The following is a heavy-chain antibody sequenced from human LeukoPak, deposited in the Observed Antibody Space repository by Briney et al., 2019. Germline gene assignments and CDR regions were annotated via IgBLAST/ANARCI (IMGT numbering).Heavy chain of an antibody. CDR1: GGSISSSSYY. Sequence: PSETLSLTCTVSGGSISSSSYYWGWIRQSPGKGLEWIGNIYYIGSTYYNPSLKSRVTISVDTSKNQFSLKLSSVTAADTAVYYCAGHIGGRYYYYYMDVWGKGTTVTVSS. V-gene: IGHV4-39*01. J-gene: IGHJ6*03. CDR2: IYYIGST. CDR3: AGHIGGRYYYYYMDV. D-gene: IGHD3-16*02.